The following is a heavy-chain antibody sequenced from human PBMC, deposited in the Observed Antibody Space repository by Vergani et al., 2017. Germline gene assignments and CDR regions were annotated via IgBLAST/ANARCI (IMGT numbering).Heavy chain of an antibody. J-gene: IGHJ4*02. CDR2: IYDSGDT. V-gene: IGHV4-59*12. CDR1: GDSMNTYY. D-gene: IGHD6-19*01. CDR3: AREATVAGAFDN. Sequence: QVQLQESGPGLVKPSETLSLTCSVSGDSMNTYYWTWIRQPSGKGLEWIGYIYDSGDTKYNPSLKSRVTMSLDTSKNQFSLKLSSVTATDTALYYCAREATVAGAFDNWGQGTLVTVSS.